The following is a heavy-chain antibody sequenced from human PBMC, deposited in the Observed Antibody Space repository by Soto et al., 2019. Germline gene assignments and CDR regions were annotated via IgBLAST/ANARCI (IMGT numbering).Heavy chain of an antibody. J-gene: IGHJ6*02. CDR2: IYYRANT. V-gene: IGHV4-31*02. Sequence: QVQLQESGPGLVKPSQTLSLTCSVSGGSISSGGYYWSWIRQPPGKVLEWIGYIYYRANTHYNPSLKGRVSISADTSKNQFSLNLSSVTAADTAVYYCARSGGNSYYYGMDVWGQGTTVTVSS. D-gene: IGHD3-10*01. CDR1: GGSISSGGYY. CDR3: ARSGGNSYYYGMDV.